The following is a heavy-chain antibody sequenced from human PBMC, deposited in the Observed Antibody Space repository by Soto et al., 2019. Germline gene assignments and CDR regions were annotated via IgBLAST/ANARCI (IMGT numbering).Heavy chain of an antibody. CDR1: GFTFSSFE. CDR3: ARSTVTSD. J-gene: IGHJ4*02. CDR2: ISDSGRTM. V-gene: IGHV3-48*03. D-gene: IGHD4-17*01. Sequence: EVLLVESGGGLVRPGGSLRLSCAASGFTFSSFEMIWVRQAPGKGLEWISYISDSGRTMYYADSVKSRFTISRDNAKNSLYLQMNCLRVEDPALYYCARSTVTSDWGQGTLVTVSS.